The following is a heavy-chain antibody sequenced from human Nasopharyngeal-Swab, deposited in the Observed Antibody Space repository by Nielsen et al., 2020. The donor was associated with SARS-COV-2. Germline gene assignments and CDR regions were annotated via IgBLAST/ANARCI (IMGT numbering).Heavy chain of an antibody. V-gene: IGHV4-31*02. CDR2: NYYSGST. CDR3: ARVGLGRITIFGVVTHGGFDP. Sequence: VGQRPGNGLVWLGDNYYSGSTYYNPSLKSRVTISVDTSKNQFSLKLSSVTAADTAVYYCARVGLGRITIFGVVTHGGFDPWGQGTLVTVSS. J-gene: IGHJ5*02. D-gene: IGHD3-3*01.